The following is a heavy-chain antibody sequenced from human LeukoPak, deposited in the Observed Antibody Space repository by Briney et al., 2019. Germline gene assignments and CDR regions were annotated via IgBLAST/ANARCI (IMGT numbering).Heavy chain of an antibody. D-gene: IGHD5-18*01. CDR2: IIPILGIA. CDR3: ARGVDTAMGLDY. V-gene: IGHV1-69*04. CDR1: GGTFSSYA. J-gene: IGHJ4*02. Sequence: ASVKVSCKASGGTFSSYAISWVRQAPGQGLEWMGRIIPILGIANYAQKFQGRVTITADKSTSTAYTELSSLRSEDTAVYYCARGVDTAMGLDYWGQGTLVTVSS.